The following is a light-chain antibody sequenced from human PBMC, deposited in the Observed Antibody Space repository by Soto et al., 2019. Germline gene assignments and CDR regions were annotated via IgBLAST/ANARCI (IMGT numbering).Light chain of an antibody. CDR2: SNN. V-gene: IGLV1-44*01. CDR3: AAWDDSLNGV. Sequence: QSVLTQPPSASGTPGQRVTISCSGSSSNIGSNTVNWYQQLPGTAPKLLIYSNNQRPSGVPDRFSGSKSGTSASLAISGLQSEDVADYSCAAWDDSLNGVFGPGTKVTVL. CDR1: SSNIGSNT. J-gene: IGLJ1*01.